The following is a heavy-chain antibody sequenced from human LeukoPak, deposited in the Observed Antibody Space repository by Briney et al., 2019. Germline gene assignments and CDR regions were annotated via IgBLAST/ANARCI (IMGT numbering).Heavy chain of an antibody. J-gene: IGHJ6*02. CDR1: GFTFSSYW. CDR3: TTDRGVPGDV. CDR2: IKSKADGGTT. Sequence: GGSLRLSCAASGFTFSSYWMTWVRQAPGRGLEWVGRIKSKADGGTTDYAAPVKGRFTISRDDSKTTLYLQMNSLKTEDTAVYYCTTDRGVPGDVWGQGTTVTVSS. V-gene: IGHV3-15*01. D-gene: IGHD2-2*01.